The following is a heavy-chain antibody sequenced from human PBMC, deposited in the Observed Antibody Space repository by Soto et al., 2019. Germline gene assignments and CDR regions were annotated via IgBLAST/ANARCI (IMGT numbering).Heavy chain of an antibody. CDR3: SRHTGYCSGGGCRHFDY. D-gene: IGHD2-15*01. CDR1: GGSFSGYY. V-gene: IGHV4-34*01. CDR2: INHSGST. Sequence: SETLSLTCAVYGGSFSGYYWSWIRQPPGKGLEWIGEINHSGSTNYNPSLKSRVTISVDTSKNQFSLKLSSVSAADTALYYCSRHTGYCSGGGCRHFDYWGHGTLVTVSS. J-gene: IGHJ4*01.